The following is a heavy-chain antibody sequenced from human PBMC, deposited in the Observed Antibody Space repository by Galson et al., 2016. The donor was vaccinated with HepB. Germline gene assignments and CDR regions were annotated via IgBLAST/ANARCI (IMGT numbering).Heavy chain of an antibody. Sequence: SLRLSCAVSGFSFSDYAMHWVRQAPGKGLECVAVISYDGRDKYYAESVRGRFTISRDNSKNTLDLQMNSRRPEDTALYYRAKDREWLRYTSDGIDVWGQGTTVTVSS. V-gene: IGHV3-30*18. CDR3: AKDREWLRYTSDGIDV. D-gene: IGHD5-12*01. J-gene: IGHJ3*01. CDR2: ISYDGRDK. CDR1: GFSFSDYA.